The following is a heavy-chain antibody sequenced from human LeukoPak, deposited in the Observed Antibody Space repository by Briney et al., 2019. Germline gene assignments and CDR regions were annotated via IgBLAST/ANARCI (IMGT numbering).Heavy chain of an antibody. V-gene: IGHV3-15*01. CDR1: GFNFSNAW. D-gene: IGHD2-21*01. J-gene: IGHJ4*02. CDR3: TAGLVKTNDDC. CDR2: ILTKAEGGTV. Sequence: GGSLRLSCAASGFNFSNAWMNWVRQAPGKGLEWVGCILTKAEGGTVDYAAPVKDRFTISRDDSKNTLYLHLNSLKTDDTAVYYCTAGLVKTNDDCWGQGTLVTVSS.